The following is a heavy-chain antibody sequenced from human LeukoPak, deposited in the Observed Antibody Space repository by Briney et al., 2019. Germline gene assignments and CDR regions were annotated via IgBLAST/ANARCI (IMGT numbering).Heavy chain of an antibody. D-gene: IGHD2-21*02. CDR3: ARAYRGDDCYNYHFDH. CDR1: GLTFSSFE. CDR2: ITSSGSTI. Sequence: GGSLRLSCAASGLTFSSFEMNWVRQAPGKGLEWVSYITSSGSTIYYADSVRGRFTISRDNAKNSLYLQMNSLGAEDTAVYYCARAYRGDDCYNYHFDHWGQGTLVTVSS. V-gene: IGHV3-48*03. J-gene: IGHJ4*02.